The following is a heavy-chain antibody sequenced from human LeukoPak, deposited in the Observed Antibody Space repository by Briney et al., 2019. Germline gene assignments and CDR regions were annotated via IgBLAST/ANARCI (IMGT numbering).Heavy chain of an antibody. CDR3: ASSNSGSQYTWFDP. D-gene: IGHD6-19*01. CDR1: GGSINSDTHY. Sequence: SETLSLTCTVSGGSINSDTHYWGWIRQPPGKGLEWIGSTSYSGRSSYNPSLKSRVTMSVDTSKNQFSLKVSSVTAADTAMYYCASSNSGSQYTWFDPWGQGTLVTVSS. V-gene: IGHV4-39*07. J-gene: IGHJ5*02. CDR2: TSYSGRS.